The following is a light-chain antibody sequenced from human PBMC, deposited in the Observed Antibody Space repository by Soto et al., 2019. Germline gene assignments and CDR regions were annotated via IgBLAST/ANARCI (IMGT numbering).Light chain of an antibody. J-gene: IGKJ4*01. Sequence: DIQMTQPPSTLSGSVGDRVTITCRASQGISTYLAWYQQKPGIAPKLLISAASTLLSGVPSRFSGSGSGTEFTLTVSSLQPEDFATYYCQQLNDYPLTFGGGTKVDI. V-gene: IGKV1-9*01. CDR1: QGISTY. CDR3: QQLNDYPLT. CDR2: AAS.